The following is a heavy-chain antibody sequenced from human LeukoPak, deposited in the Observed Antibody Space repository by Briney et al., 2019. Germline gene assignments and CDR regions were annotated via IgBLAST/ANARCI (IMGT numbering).Heavy chain of an antibody. J-gene: IGHJ5*02. CDR1: GYTFTGYY. D-gene: IGHD6-6*01. CDR3: ARAKIAARPVWRNWFDP. CDR2: INPNSGGT. Sequence: ASVKVSCKASGYTFTGYYIHWVRQAPGQGLEWMGWINPNSGGTNYAQKFQGRVTMTRDTSISTAYMELSRLRSDDTAVYYCARAKIAARPVWRNWFDPWGQGTLVTVSS. V-gene: IGHV1-2*02.